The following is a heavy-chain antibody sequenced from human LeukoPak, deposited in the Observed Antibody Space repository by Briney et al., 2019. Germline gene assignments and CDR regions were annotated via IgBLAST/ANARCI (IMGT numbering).Heavy chain of an antibody. Sequence: GGSLRLSCAASGFTFSSCWMHWVRQAPGKGLVWVSRISSEERTTNYADSVKGRFTISRDNTRNTVYLQMNSLRAEDTAMYYCARVPAYGNYRRAFDIWGQGAMVIVSS. J-gene: IGHJ3*02. CDR3: ARVPAYGNYRRAFDI. CDR2: ISSEERTT. D-gene: IGHD4-11*01. V-gene: IGHV3-74*01. CDR1: GFTFSSCW.